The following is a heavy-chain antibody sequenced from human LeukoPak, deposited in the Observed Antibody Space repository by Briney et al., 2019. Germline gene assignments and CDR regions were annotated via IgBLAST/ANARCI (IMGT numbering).Heavy chain of an antibody. CDR2: INHSGST. CDR3: ARLSYTAMVLRY. J-gene: IGHJ4*02. V-gene: IGHV4-34*01. CDR1: GGSFSGYY. Sequence: SETLSLTCAVYGGSFSGYYWSWIRQPPGKGLEWIGEINHSGSTNYNPSLKSRVTISVDTSKNQFSLKLSSVTAADTAVYYCARLSYTAMVLRYWGQGTLVTVSS. D-gene: IGHD5-18*01.